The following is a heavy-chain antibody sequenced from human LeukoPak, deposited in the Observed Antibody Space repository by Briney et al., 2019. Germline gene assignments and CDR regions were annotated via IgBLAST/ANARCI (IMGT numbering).Heavy chain of an antibody. CDR3: ATYSSLNRREFQY. Sequence: GGSLRLSCAASGFTFSTCAMHWVRQAPGKGLEWVAVISYHGKDKYYADSVQGRFTISRDNAKNSLYLQMNSLRAEDTAVYYCATYSSLNRREFQYWGQGTLLTVSS. V-gene: IGHV3-30*04. J-gene: IGHJ1*01. D-gene: IGHD3-22*01. CDR2: ISYHGKDK. CDR1: GFTFSTCA.